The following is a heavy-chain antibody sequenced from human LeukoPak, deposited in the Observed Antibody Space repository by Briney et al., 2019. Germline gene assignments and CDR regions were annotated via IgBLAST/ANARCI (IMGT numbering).Heavy chain of an antibody. Sequence: ASVKVSCKASGYTFTSYAMHWVRQAPGQRLEWMGWINAGSGNTKYSQKFQGRVTITRDTSASTAYMELSSLRSEDTAVYYCARDFGKWELPPGFDYWGQGTLVTVSS. J-gene: IGHJ4*02. CDR1: GYTFTSYA. CDR3: ARDFGKWELPPGFDY. D-gene: IGHD1-26*01. CDR2: INAGSGNT. V-gene: IGHV1-3*01.